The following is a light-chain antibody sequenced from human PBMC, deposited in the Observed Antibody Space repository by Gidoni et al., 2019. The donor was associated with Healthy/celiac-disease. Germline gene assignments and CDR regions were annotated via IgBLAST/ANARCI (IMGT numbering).Light chain of an antibody. CDR2: WAP. Sequence: DIVMTQSPDSLAVSLGQRATINCKSSQSVLYSSNNKNFLAWYQQKPGQPPKLLIYWAPTRESGVPDRFGGSGSGKDFTLTISSLQAEDVAVYYCQQYYSTPLTFGGGTKVEIK. J-gene: IGKJ4*01. V-gene: IGKV4-1*01. CDR1: QSVLYSSNNKNF. CDR3: QQYYSTPLT.